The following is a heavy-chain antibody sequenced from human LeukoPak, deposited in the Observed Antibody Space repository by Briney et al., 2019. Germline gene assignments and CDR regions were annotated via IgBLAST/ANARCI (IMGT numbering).Heavy chain of an antibody. Sequence: SETPSLTCTVSGGSISSGSCFWSWIRQPAGKGLEWIGRFYSSENINYDPSLKSRVTISANKNQFYLNLTSMTAADTAVYYCARERITGYRSSWYDYWGQGTLVTVSS. CDR3: ARERITGYRSSWYDY. J-gene: IGHJ4*02. CDR1: GGSISSGSCF. V-gene: IGHV4-61*02. D-gene: IGHD6-13*01. CDR2: FYSSENI.